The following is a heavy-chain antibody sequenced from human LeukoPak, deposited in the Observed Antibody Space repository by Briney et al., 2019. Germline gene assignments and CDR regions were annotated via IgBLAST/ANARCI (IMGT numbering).Heavy chain of an antibody. CDR3: ARSLQIIVDNWFDP. CDR2: ISAYNGNT. Sequence: GASVKVSCKASGYTFTSYGISWVRQAPGQGLERMGWISAYNGNTNYAQKLQGRVTMTTDTSTSTAYMELRSLRSDDTAVYYCARSLQIIVDNWFDPWGQGTLVTVSS. V-gene: IGHV1-18*01. D-gene: IGHD1-26*01. J-gene: IGHJ5*02. CDR1: GYTFTSYG.